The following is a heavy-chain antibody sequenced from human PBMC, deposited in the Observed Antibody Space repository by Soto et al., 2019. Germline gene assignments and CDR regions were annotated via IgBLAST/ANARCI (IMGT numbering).Heavy chain of an antibody. CDR3: AKSPLHHFDY. CDR1: GFTFSSYA. J-gene: IGHJ4*02. CDR2: ITDGGDT. Sequence: EVQLLESGGGFVQPGGSLRLSCAASGFTFSSYAMSWVRQAPGKGLEWVSVITDGGDTYYADSVKGRFTISRDNSKNTVYQKSNTLRAEDTATYSGAKSPLHHFDYGGQGALATVSS. V-gene: IGHV3-23*01.